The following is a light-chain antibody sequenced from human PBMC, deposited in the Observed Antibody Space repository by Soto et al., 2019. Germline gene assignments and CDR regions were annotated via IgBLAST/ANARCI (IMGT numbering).Light chain of an antibody. CDR3: QQYNGGT. J-gene: IGKJ2*01. CDR1: QSISDW. Sequence: DIPMTQSPSTLSASLGDRVTITCRASQSISDWLAWYQQKPGKAPKLLIYDASSLESGVPSRFSGSGSGTEFTLTISSLQPDDFATYYCQQYNGGTFGQGTKLEIK. V-gene: IGKV1-5*01. CDR2: DAS.